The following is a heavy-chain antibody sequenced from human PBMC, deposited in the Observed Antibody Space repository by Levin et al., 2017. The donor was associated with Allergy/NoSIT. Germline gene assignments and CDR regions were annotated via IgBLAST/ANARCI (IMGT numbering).Heavy chain of an antibody. V-gene: IGHV3-23*01. Sequence: PGGSLRLSCAASGFTFSSYAMSWVRQAPGKGLEWVSAISGSGDSTYYADSVKGRFTISRDNSENTLYLQMNSLRAEDTAVYYCARTRGCSSTSCYPDYWGQGTLVTVSS. CDR2: ISGSGDST. CDR3: ARTRGCSSTSCYPDY. J-gene: IGHJ4*02. CDR1: GFTFSSYA. D-gene: IGHD2-2*01.